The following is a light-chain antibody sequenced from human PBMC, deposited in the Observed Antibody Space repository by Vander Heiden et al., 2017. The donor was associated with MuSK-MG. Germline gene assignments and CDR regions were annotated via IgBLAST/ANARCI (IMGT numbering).Light chain of an antibody. V-gene: IGKV1-9*01. CDR3: QQLNSSPFT. J-gene: IGKJ3*01. Sequence: DIQCTQSPSFLSASVGDRVTITCRASQGISSYLAWYQQKPGKAPKLLIYAASTLQSGVPSRFSGSGSGTEFTLTISSLQPEDFATYYCQQLNSSPFTFGHGTKVDIK. CDR1: QGISSY. CDR2: AAS.